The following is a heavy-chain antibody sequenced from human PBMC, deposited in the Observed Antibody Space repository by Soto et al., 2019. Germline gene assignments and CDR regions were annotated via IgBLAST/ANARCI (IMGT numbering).Heavy chain of an antibody. CDR1: GYSFTSYW. CDR3: ARLLNSATVTDPDY. J-gene: IGHJ4*02. Sequence: GESLKISCKASGYSFTSYWIAWVRQMPGKGPEWTGVIYPDDSDARYSPSFQGQVTISADKSISTAYLQWSSLKASDTAMYYCARLLNSATVTDPDYWGQGTLVTVSS. V-gene: IGHV5-51*01. CDR2: IYPDDSDA. D-gene: IGHD5-18*01.